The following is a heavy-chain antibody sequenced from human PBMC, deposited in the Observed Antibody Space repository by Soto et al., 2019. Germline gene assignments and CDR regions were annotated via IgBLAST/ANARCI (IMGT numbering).Heavy chain of an antibody. CDR2: IDYVGST. D-gene: IGHD3-10*01. V-gene: IGHV4-59*11. CDR1: GDSINSRY. Sequence: KPXGTLSLTCSVSGDSINSRYWSWIRQPPGKGLEWIGYIDYVGSTNYAPSLQSRVTMSVDTSKNQVSLKLRYVTAADTAVYYCVRQRGNYFEFWGQGTLVTVSS. CDR3: VRQRGNYFEF. J-gene: IGHJ4*02.